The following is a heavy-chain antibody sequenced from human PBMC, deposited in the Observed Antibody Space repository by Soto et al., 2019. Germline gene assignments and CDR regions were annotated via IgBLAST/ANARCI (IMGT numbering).Heavy chain of an antibody. D-gene: IGHD6-13*01. CDR2: ISYDGSNK. V-gene: IGHV3-30-3*01. Sequence: AGGSLRLSCAASGFTFSSYAMHWVRQAPGKGLEWVAVISYDGSNKYYADSVKGRFTISRDNSKNTLYLQMNSLRAEDTAVYYCASSLGSSWTNWFDPWGQGTLVTVSS. J-gene: IGHJ5*02. CDR1: GFTFSSYA. CDR3: ASSLGSSWTNWFDP.